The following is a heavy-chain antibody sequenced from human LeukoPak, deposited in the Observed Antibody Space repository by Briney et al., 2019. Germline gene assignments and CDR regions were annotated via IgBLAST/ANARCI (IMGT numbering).Heavy chain of an antibody. CDR3: AKRGVVIRVILVGFHKEAYYFDS. J-gene: IGHJ4*02. CDR1: GITLSIYG. V-gene: IGHV3-23*01. D-gene: IGHD3-22*01. CDR2: ISDSGGRT. Sequence: TGGSLRLSCAVSGITLSIYGMSWVRQAPGKGLEWVAGISDSGGRTNYADSVKGRFTISRDNPKNTLYLQMNSLRAEDTAVYFCAKRGVVIRVILVGFHKEAYYFDSWGQGALVTVSS.